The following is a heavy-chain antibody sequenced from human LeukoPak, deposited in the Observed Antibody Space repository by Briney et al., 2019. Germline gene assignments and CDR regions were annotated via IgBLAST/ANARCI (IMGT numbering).Heavy chain of an antibody. Sequence: SETLSLTCTVSGDSVSGVYWSWIRQPPGKGLEWIGYVYYSGDTNYNPSLKSRVTMSLDTSKNQVSLRLGSVTAADTAVYYCARHPFATPFDYWGRGTLLTVSS. V-gene: IGHV4-59*08. CDR2: VYYSGDT. J-gene: IGHJ4*02. CDR1: GDSVSGVY. D-gene: IGHD2-15*01. CDR3: ARHPFATPFDY.